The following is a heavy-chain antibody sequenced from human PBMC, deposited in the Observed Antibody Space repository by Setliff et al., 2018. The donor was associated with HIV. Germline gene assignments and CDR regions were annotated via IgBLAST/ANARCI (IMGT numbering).Heavy chain of an antibody. CDR1: GYTFPTYG. D-gene: IGHD6-19*01. J-gene: IGHJ6*02. Sequence: ASVKVSCKTSGYTFPTYGISWVRQAPGHGLEWMGWISPYNGHTKYAQTFQGRVTMSIDTSTNSAYMELRSLRSDDTAVYFCARLGSGWSDSYYYAMDVWGQGTTVTVSS. CDR2: ISPYNGHT. CDR3: ARLGSGWSDSYYYAMDV. V-gene: IGHV1-18*01.